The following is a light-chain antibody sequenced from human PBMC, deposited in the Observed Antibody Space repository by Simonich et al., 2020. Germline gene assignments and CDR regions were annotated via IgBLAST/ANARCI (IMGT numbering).Light chain of an antibody. CDR3: QQSYSTPFT. V-gene: IGKV1-33*01. CDR1: QDISNY. CDR2: DAS. Sequence: DIQMTQSPSSLSASVGDRVTITCHASQDISNYLNWYQQKPGKAPKLLIYDASNLETGGPSRFSGSGSGTDFTFTISSLQPEDIATYYCQQSYSTPFTFGPGTKVDIK. J-gene: IGKJ3*01.